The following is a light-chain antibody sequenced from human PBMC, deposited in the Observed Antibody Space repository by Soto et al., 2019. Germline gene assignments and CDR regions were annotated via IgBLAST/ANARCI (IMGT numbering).Light chain of an antibody. CDR1: SSDVGRYNL. CDR3: CSYAGGGTYV. Sequence: QSVLTQPASVSGSPGQSITISCTGTSSDVGRYNLISWYHQHPGKAPKLMIYEGSKRPSGVSNRFSGSKSGNTASLTISGLQAEDEVDYYCCSYAGGGTYVFGTGTKLTVL. J-gene: IGLJ1*01. V-gene: IGLV2-23*01. CDR2: EGS.